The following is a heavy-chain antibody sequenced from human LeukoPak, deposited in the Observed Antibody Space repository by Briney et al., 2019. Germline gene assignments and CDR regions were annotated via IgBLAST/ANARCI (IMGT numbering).Heavy chain of an antibody. CDR2: ISAYNGNT. J-gene: IGHJ5*02. CDR1: GYTFTSYG. D-gene: IGHD3-10*01. CDR3: ARTYVLLWFGELPGWFDP. Sequence: ASVEVSCKASGYTFTSYGISWVRQAPGQGLEWMGWISAYNGNTNYAQKLQGRVTMTTDTSTSTAYMELRSLRSDDTAVYYCARTYVLLWFGELPGWFDPWGQGTLVTVSS. V-gene: IGHV1-18*01.